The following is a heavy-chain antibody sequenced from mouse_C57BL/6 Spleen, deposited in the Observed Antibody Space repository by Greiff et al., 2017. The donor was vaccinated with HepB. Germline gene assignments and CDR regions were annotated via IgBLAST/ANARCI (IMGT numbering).Heavy chain of an antibody. V-gene: IGHV1-20*01. J-gene: IGHJ3*01. Sequence: EVKLMESGPELVKPGDSVKISCKASGYSFTGYFMNWVMQSHGKSLEWIGRINPYNGDTFYNQKFKGKATLTVDKSSSTAHMELRSLTSEDSAVYYCAREKGTWFAYWGQGTLVTVSA. CDR1: GYSFTGYF. CDR2: INPYNGDT. CDR3: AREKGTWFAY.